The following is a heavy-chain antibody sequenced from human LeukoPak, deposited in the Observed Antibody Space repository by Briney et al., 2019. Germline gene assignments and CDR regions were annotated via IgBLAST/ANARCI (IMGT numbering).Heavy chain of an antibody. Sequence: ASVKVSCKASGYTFTGYYMHWVRPAPGQGLEWMGWINPNSGGTNYAQKFQGRVTMTRDTSISTAYMELSRLRSDDTAVYYCARDLYYGILTGYINWGQGTLVTVSS. D-gene: IGHD3-9*01. CDR2: INPNSGGT. J-gene: IGHJ4*02. CDR1: GYTFTGYY. CDR3: ARDLYYGILTGYIN. V-gene: IGHV1-2*02.